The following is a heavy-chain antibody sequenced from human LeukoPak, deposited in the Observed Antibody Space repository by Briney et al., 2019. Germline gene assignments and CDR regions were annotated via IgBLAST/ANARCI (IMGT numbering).Heavy chain of an antibody. Sequence: PRGSLRLSCAASGFTVSGNYMSWVRQAPGKGLEWLSVIHRGGNTYYADSVKGRFTISRDSSKNTVFLQMDSLRAEDTAVYYCARDPGYGLGVDYGDYWGQGTRVTVSS. J-gene: IGHJ4*02. CDR2: IHRGGNT. CDR1: GFTVSGNY. CDR3: ARDPGYGLGVDYGDY. V-gene: IGHV3-66*01. D-gene: IGHD3-10*01.